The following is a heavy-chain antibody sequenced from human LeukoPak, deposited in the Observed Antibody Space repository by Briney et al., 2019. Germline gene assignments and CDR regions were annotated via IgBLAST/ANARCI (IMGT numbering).Heavy chain of an antibody. V-gene: IGHV4-59*01. CDR1: GGSFSGYY. CDR3: ARRGYSGYDWSPWPYDAFDI. CDR2: IYYSGST. J-gene: IGHJ3*02. D-gene: IGHD5-12*01. Sequence: PSETLSLTCAVYGGSFSGYYWSWIRQPPGKGLEWIGYIYYSGSTNYNPSLKSRVTISVDTSKNQFSLKLSSVTAADTAVYYCARRGYSGYDWSPWPYDAFDIWGQGTMVTVSS.